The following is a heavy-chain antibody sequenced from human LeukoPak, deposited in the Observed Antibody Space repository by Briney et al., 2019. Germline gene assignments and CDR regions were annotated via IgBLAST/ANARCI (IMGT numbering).Heavy chain of an antibody. V-gene: IGHV3-21*01. CDR2: ISSSSSYI. D-gene: IGHD7-27*01. CDR1: GFTLTDAW. J-gene: IGHJ4*02. CDR3: AREMGDWGYFDY. Sequence: PGGSLRLSCAVSGFTLTDAWMGWARRAPGKGLEWVSSISSSSSYIYYADSVKGRFTISRDNAKNSLYLQMNSLRAEDTAVYYCAREMGDWGYFDYWGQGTLVTVSS.